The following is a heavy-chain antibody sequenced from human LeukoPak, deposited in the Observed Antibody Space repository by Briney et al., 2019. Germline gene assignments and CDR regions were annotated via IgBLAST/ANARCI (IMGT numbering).Heavy chain of an antibody. CDR1: GFTFSSYS. V-gene: IGHV3-21*01. D-gene: IGHD1-26*01. J-gene: IGHJ4*02. CDR2: ISSSSSYI. Sequence: GGSLRLSSAASGFTFSSYSMNWVRQAPGKGLEWVSSISSSSSYIYYADSVKGRFTISRDNAKNSLYLQMNSLRAEDTAVYYCARDGIEWELGFDYWGQGTLVTVSS. CDR3: ARDGIEWELGFDY.